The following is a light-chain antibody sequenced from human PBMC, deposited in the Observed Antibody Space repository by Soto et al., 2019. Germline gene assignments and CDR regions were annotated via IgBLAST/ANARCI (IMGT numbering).Light chain of an antibody. J-gene: IGKJ4*01. CDR1: QDISNY. V-gene: IGKV1-33*01. CDR3: QQYVNLPLS. CDR2: DAS. Sequence: DIQMTQSPSSLSASVGDRVTITCQASQDISNYLNWYQQKPGKAPKLLIYDASNLETGVPSRFSGSGSGTDFTFTISSLQPEDIATYYCQQYVNLPLSCGGGTKVEIK.